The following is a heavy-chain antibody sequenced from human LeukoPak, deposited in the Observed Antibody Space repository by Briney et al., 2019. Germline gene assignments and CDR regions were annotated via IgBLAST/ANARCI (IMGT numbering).Heavy chain of an antibody. Sequence: PGGSLRLSCAASGFAFSSFWMSWVRQVPGKGLEWVANINQDGREKNYVDSVKGRFTIFRDNAKNSLYLQMNSLRVEDTAVYYCAKDSNYYGSGSYSDYWGQGTLVTVSS. CDR3: AKDSNYYGSGSYSDY. CDR1: GFAFSSFW. V-gene: IGHV3-7*01. D-gene: IGHD3-10*01. CDR2: INQDGREK. J-gene: IGHJ4*02.